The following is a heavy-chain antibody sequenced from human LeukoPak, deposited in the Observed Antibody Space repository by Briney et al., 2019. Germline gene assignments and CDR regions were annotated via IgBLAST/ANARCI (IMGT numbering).Heavy chain of an antibody. CDR2: ISYDGSNK. CDR3: ARDGPSEGEPHPLYYFDY. Sequence: GGSLRLSCAASGFTFSSYAMHWVRQAPGKGLEWVAVISYDGSNKYYADSVKGRFTISRDNSKNTLYLQMNSLRAEDAAVYYCARDGPSEGEPHPLYYFDYWGQGTLVTVSS. CDR1: GFTFSSYA. V-gene: IGHV3-30-3*01. D-gene: IGHD3-16*01. J-gene: IGHJ4*02.